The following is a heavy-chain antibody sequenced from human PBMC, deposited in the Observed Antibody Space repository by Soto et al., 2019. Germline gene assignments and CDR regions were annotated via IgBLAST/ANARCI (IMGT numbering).Heavy chain of an antibody. J-gene: IGHJ5*01. CDR3: ARVTLKAGNWFDC. Sequence: ASVKVSCKASGYTFTDYFIHWARQAPGQGFECMGWINPKSRGTTYAQKFQGRVTMTRDTSNSTAYMEMRGLRPDDTAIYYCARVTLKAGNWFDCWGEGSLVTVSS. CDR1: GYTFTDYF. V-gene: IGHV1-2*02. CDR2: INPKSRGT.